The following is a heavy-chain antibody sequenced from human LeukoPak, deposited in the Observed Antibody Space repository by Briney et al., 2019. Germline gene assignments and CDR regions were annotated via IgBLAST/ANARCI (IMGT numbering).Heavy chain of an antibody. CDR2: IYYSGST. CDR1: GGSISSHY. J-gene: IGHJ4*02. D-gene: IGHD6-6*01. V-gene: IGHV4-59*11. Sequence: SETLSLTCTVSGGSISSHYWSWIRQPPGKGLEWIGYIYYSGSTNYNPSLKSRVTISVDTSKNQFSLKLSSVTAADAAVYYCARGQGSGSSSPFDYWGQGTLVTVSS. CDR3: ARGQGSGSSSPFDY.